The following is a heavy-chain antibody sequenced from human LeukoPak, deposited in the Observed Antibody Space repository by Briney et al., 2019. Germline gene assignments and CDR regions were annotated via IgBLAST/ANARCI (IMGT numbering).Heavy chain of an antibody. D-gene: IGHD3-22*01. J-gene: IGHJ4*02. Sequence: KPSETLSLTCTVSGGSISSYYWSWIRQPPGKGLEWIGYIYYSGSTYYNPSLKSRVTISVDTSKNQFSLKLSSVTAADTAVYYCARIITMIVVAPPYFDYWGQGTLVTVSS. CDR2: IYYSGST. CDR1: GGSISSYY. V-gene: IGHV4-59*12. CDR3: ARIITMIVVAPPYFDY.